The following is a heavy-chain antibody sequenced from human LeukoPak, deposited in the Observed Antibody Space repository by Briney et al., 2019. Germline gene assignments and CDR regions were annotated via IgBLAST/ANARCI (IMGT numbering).Heavy chain of an antibody. CDR3: VRDGSSRSNWFDP. CDR1: GFTVSNNW. D-gene: IGHD6-13*01. CDR2: INSDGTST. Sequence: SGGSLRLSCAASGFTVSNNWMHWVRHAPGKGLVWVSRINSDGTSTSYAESVKGRFTISRDNAKNTLYLQMNSLRAEDTAVYYCVRDGSSRSNWFDPWGQGTLVTVSS. J-gene: IGHJ5*02. V-gene: IGHV3-74*01.